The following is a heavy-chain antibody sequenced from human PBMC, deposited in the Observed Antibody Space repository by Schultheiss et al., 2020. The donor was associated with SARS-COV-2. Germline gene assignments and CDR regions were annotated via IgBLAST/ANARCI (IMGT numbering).Heavy chain of an antibody. V-gene: IGHV4-59*12. CDR3: ARGDDTIFGVVYVW. CDR1: GGSFSGYY. Sequence: SETLSLTCAVYGGSFSGYYWSWIRQPPGKGLEWIGYIYYSGSTNYNPSLKSRVTISVDTSKNQFSLKLSSVTAADTAVYYCARGDDTIFGVVYVWWGQGTLVTVSS. D-gene: IGHD3-3*01. J-gene: IGHJ4*02. CDR2: IYYSGST.